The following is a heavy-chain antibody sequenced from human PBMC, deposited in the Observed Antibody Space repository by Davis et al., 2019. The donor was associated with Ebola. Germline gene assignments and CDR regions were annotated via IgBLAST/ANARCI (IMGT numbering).Heavy chain of an antibody. V-gene: IGHV3-7*01. D-gene: IGHD2-2*01. CDR2: IKQDGSEK. Sequence: GESLKISCAASGFTFSSYWMSWVRQAPGKGLEWVANIKQDGSEKYYVDSVKGRFTISRDNAKNSLYLQMNSLRAEDTAVYYCANIPSQQPYDYWGQGTLVTVSS. J-gene: IGHJ4*02. CDR3: ANIPSQQPYDY. CDR1: GFTFSSYW.